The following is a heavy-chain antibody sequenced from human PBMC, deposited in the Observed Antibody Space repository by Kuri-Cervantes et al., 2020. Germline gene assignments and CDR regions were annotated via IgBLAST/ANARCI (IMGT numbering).Heavy chain of an antibody. CDR2: IYYSGST. CDR3: ASRPSGWVGSSGYFDY. V-gene: IGHV4-30-4*01. Sequence: SETLSLTCTVSGGSISSGDYYWSWIRQPPGKGLEWIGYIYYSGSTYYNPPLKTRVTISVDTSQNQFSLTLSSVTAADTAVYYCASRPSGWVGSSGYFDYWGQGTLVTVSS. J-gene: IGHJ4*02. D-gene: IGHD3-22*01. CDR1: GGSISSGDYY.